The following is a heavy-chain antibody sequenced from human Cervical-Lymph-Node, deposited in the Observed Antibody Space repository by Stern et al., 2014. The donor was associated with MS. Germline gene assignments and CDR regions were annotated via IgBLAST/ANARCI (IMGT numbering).Heavy chain of an antibody. Sequence: VQLVESGGGLAKPGGSLRLSCAASGFTFSDHYMTWIRQAPGKGLEWVSFISSSGTTIYDADSVKGRFTISRDNAKNSLYLQMNGLRAEDTAIYYCARFKIASYYYYYYGMDVWGQGTTVTVSS. CDR3: ARFKIASYYYYYYGMDV. V-gene: IGHV3-11*01. D-gene: IGHD2-21*01. J-gene: IGHJ6*02. CDR2: ISSSGTTI. CDR1: GFTFSDHY.